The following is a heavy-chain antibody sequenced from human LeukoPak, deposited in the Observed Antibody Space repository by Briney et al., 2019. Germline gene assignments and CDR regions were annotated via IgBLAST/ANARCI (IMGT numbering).Heavy chain of an antibody. CDR2: ISGSGGST. Sequence: GGSLRLSCAASGFTFSTYAMSWVRQAPGRGLEWVSAISGSGGSTYYPDSVEGRSTISRDNSRNTLYLQMNSLRAEDTAVYYCAKGQLRIDPWGQGTLVTVSS. D-gene: IGHD4-23*01. CDR3: AKGQLRIDP. V-gene: IGHV3-23*01. CDR1: GFTFSTYA. J-gene: IGHJ5*02.